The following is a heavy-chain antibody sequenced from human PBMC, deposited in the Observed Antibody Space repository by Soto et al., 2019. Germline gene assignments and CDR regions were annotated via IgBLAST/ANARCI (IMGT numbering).Heavy chain of an antibody. J-gene: IGHJ3*02. CDR2: IYYSGST. V-gene: IGHV4-31*03. Sequence: QVQLQESGPGLVKPSQTLSLTCTVSGGSISSGGYYWSWIRQHPGKGLEWIGYIYYSGSTYYNPYLKSRVTISVDTSKNQFSLKLSSVTAADTAVYYCARETSSSWGYAFDIWGQGTMVTVSS. CDR1: GGSISSGGYY. D-gene: IGHD6-13*01. CDR3: ARETSSSWGYAFDI.